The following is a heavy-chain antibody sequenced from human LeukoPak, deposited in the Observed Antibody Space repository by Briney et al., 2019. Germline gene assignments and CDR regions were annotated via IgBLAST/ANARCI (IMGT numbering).Heavy chain of an antibody. CDR1: NDSITMYY. CDR3: ARGRVSSSTWYSTYYYYFYMDV. D-gene: IGHD1-1*01. Sequence: PSETLSLTCSVSNDSITMYYWTWIRQPPGKGLEWIGYVDHTGSTNFNPSLNGRVSISRDTTKNLFSLRLRSVTAADTAVYFCARGRVSSSTWYSTYYYYFYMDVWGKGTTVTVSS. CDR2: VDHTGST. V-gene: IGHV4-59*01. J-gene: IGHJ6*03.